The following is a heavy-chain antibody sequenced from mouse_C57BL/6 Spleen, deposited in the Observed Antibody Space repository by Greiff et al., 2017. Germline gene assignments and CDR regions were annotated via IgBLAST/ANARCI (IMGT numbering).Heavy chain of an antibody. CDR3: ARGRGLADY. CDR1: GYAFTNYL. Sequence: VKLMESGAELVRPGPSVKVSCKASGYAFTNYLIEWVKQRPGQGLEWIGVINPGSGGTNYNEKFKGKATLTADKSSSTAYMQLISLTSEDSAVYFCARGRGLADYWGQGTTLTVSS. J-gene: IGHJ2*01. CDR2: INPGSGGT. V-gene: IGHV1-54*01. D-gene: IGHD4-1*01.